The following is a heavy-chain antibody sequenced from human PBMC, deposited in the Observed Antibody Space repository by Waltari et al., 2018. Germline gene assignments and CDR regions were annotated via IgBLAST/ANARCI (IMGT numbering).Heavy chain of an antibody. V-gene: IGHV4-4*02. CDR1: GGSISSRNW. CDR2: IYHSGRT. D-gene: IGHD4-17*01. CDR3: ATLKVTTVSMRDYGMDV. Sequence: QVQLQESGPGLVKPSGTLSLTCAVSGGSISSRNWLSWVRQPPGKGLEWIGEIYHSGRTNYNPSLKSRVTISVDKSKNQFSLKLSSVTAADTAVYYCATLKVTTVSMRDYGMDVWGQGTTVTVSS. J-gene: IGHJ6*02.